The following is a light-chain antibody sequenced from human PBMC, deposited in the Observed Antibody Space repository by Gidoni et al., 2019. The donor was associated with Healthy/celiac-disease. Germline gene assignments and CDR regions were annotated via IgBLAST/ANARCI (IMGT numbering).Light chain of an antibody. V-gene: IGKV3-15*01. CDR1: QSVSSN. J-gene: IGKJ1*01. CDR2: GAS. CDR3: QQYNNWPPRA. Sequence: ELVMTQSPATLSVSPGERATLSCRASQSVSSNLAWYQQKPGQAPRLLIYGASTRATGIPARLSGSGSGTEFTITIRSLQSEDLAVYYCQQYNNWPPRAFGQGTKVEIK.